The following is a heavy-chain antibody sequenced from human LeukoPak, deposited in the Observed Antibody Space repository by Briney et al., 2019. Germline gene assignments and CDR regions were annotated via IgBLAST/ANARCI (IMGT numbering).Heavy chain of an antibody. CDR3: ARDLGTRYYDSSGTDAFDI. V-gene: IGHV4-59*01. J-gene: IGHJ3*02. CDR2: IYYSGST. Sequence: SETLSLTCTVSGGSFNDYYWTWIRQPPGKGLEWIGRIYYSGSTNYSPSLKSRVTISVDTSKNQFSLKLSSVTAADTALNYCARDLGTRYYDSSGTDAFDIWGQGTMVTVSS. D-gene: IGHD3-22*01. CDR1: GGSFNDYY.